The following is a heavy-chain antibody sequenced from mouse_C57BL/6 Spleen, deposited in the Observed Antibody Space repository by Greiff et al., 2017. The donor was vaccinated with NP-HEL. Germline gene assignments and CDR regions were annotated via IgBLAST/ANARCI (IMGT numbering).Heavy chain of an antibody. J-gene: IGHJ4*01. V-gene: IGHV1-61*01. D-gene: IGHD3-1*01. CDR3: ARSGDLYAMDY. CDR1: GYTFTSYW. CDR2: IYPSDSET. Sequence: QVQLQQSGAELVRPGSSVKLSCKASGYTFTSYWMDWVKQRPGQGLEWIGNIYPSDSETHYNQKFKDKATLTVDKSSSTAYMQLSSLTSEDSAVYYCARSGDLYAMDYWGQGTSVTVSS.